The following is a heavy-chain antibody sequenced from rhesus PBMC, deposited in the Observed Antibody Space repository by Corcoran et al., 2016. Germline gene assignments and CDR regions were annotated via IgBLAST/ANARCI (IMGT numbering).Heavy chain of an antibody. Sequence: QLQLQESGPGLVKPSETLSVTCAVSGGSISSSYWSWIRQAPGKGLEWIGHIYGSGSRTNYNPSLKCRVTLSVDTSKNRLSRKLRSVTTADTAVYYCARAPDGWNDGYYWGRGVLVTVSS. V-gene: IGHV4-169*01. CDR2: IYGSGSRT. CDR3: ARAPDGWNDGYY. J-gene: IGHJ4*01. D-gene: IGHD1-14*01. CDR1: GGSISSSY.